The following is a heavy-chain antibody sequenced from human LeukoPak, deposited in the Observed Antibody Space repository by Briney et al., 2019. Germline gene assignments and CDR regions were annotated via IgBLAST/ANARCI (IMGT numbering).Heavy chain of an antibody. Sequence: KPSETLSLTCTVSGGSISSTTYYWGWIRQPPGKRLEWIGSIYYSGNTYYNPSLKSRVTISADTSKNQFSLTLGSVSATDTAVYYCVSPRGFSYGYFDYWGQGTLVTVSS. CDR3: VSPRGFSYGYFDY. D-gene: IGHD5-18*01. V-gene: IGHV4-39*01. J-gene: IGHJ4*02. CDR2: IYYSGNT. CDR1: GGSISSTTYY.